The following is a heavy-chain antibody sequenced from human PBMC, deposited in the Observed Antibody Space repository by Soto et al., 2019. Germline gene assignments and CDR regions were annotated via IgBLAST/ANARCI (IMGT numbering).Heavy chain of an antibody. J-gene: IGHJ4*02. V-gene: IGHV4-4*07. Sequence: QVPLQESGPGLVKPSETLSLTCTVSGDSINSYYWSWLRQPAGKGLEWIGRVSTSGSTKYNPALKSRVSMPVDTSKNQFSLKLSSVTAADTAVYYCARVGVAGSLEYFDYWGRGSLVIVSS. CDR1: GDSINSYY. D-gene: IGHD6-19*01. CDR2: VSTSGST. CDR3: ARVGVAGSLEYFDY.